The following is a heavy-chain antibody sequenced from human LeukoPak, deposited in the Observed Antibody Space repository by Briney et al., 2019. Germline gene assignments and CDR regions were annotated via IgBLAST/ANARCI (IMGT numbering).Heavy chain of an antibody. CDR3: ARFIAVAGFDAFDI. V-gene: IGHV4-59*08. CDR2: IYNSGST. J-gene: IGHJ3*02. Sequence: SETLSLTCTVSGGSISSYYWSWIRQPPGKGLEWIGYIYNSGSTNQNPSLKSRVTISVDTSKNQFSLKLSSVTAADTAVYYCARFIAVAGFDAFDIWGQGTMVTVSS. D-gene: IGHD6-19*01. CDR1: GGSISSYY.